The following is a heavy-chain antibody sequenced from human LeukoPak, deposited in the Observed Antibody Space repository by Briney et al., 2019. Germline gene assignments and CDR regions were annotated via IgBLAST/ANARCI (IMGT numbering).Heavy chain of an antibody. D-gene: IGHD3-10*01. V-gene: IGHV1-18*01. CDR1: GSSFPNYG. CDR2: ISVHNGDV. CDR3: ARYNTLLRGVTTSDY. J-gene: IGHJ4*02. Sequence: GPVKVSCNASGSSFPNYGISWVRQAPGQGLEWMGRISVHNGDVIYAPKFQGRVTMTTDTSTTTAYMELRSLRFDDTAVYYCARYNTLLRGVTTSDYWGQGTLVTVSS.